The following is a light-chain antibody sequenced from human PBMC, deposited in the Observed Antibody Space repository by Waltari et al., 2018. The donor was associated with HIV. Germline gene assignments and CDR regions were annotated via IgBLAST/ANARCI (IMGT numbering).Light chain of an antibody. CDR3: QQSYADNWT. V-gene: IGKV1-39*01. J-gene: IGKJ1*01. Sequence: DILMTQSPSSLSASVGDRVTITCRTSENITKYLNWFQQRPGKAPKLLIYAASSLQTGVPLRISGSGSGTDFTLTIATLQPEDFASYYCQQSYADNWTFGPGTKVEMK. CDR1: ENITKY. CDR2: AAS.